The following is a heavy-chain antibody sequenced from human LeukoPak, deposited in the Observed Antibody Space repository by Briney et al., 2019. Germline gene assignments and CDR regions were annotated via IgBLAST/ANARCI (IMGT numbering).Heavy chain of an antibody. CDR2: IIPIFGTA. Sequence: SVKVSCKASGGTFSSYAISWVRQAPGQGLEWMGGIIPIFGTANYAQKFQGRVTITADESTSTAYMELSSLRSEDTAVYYCARSSSSGTRHDYWGQGTLVTVSS. CDR3: ARSSSSGTRHDY. CDR1: GGTFSSYA. J-gene: IGHJ4*02. V-gene: IGHV1-69*01. D-gene: IGHD3-22*01.